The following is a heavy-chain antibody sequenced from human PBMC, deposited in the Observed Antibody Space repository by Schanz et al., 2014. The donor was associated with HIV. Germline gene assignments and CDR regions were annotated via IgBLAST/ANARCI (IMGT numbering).Heavy chain of an antibody. V-gene: IGHV1-18*01. CDR3: ARAAFSSEYYYGMDV. CDR2: ISAYKGNT. J-gene: IGHJ6*02. CDR1: GGTFSSYA. D-gene: IGHD3-3*02. Sequence: QVQLVQSGAEVKKPGSSVKVSCKASGGTFSSYAFSWVRQAPGQGLEWMGWISAYKGNTNYAQKFQARVTMTTDTSTTTAYMELRSLRSDDTAVYFCARAAFSSEYYYGMDVGGQGTTVTVSS.